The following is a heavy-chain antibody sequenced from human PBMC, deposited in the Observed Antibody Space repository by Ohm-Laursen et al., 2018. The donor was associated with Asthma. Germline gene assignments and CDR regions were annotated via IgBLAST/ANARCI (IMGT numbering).Heavy chain of an antibody. J-gene: IGHJ4*02. CDR1: GFTFSSYG. CDR3: AKDRSGWYKDY. V-gene: IGHV3-30*18. D-gene: IGHD6-19*01. Sequence: SLRLSCSASGFTFSSYGMHWVRQAPGKGLEWVAVISYDGSNKYYADSVKGRFTISRDNSKNTLYLQMNSLRAEDTAVYYCAKDRSGWYKDYWGQGTLVTVSS. CDR2: ISYDGSNK.